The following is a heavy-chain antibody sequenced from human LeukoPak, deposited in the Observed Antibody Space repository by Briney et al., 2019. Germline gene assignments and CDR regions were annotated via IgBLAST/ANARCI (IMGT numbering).Heavy chain of an antibody. D-gene: IGHD3-9*01. V-gene: IGHV1-18*01. CDR2: ISAYNGNT. J-gene: IGHJ5*02. CDR1: GCTFTSYG. Sequence: GASVKVSCKASGCTFTSYGISWVRQAPGQGLEWMGWISAYNGNTNYAQKLQGRVTMTTDTSTSTAYMELRSLRSDDTAVYYCARGNLRYFDWLPQANWFDPWGQGTLVTVSS. CDR3: ARGNLRYFDWLPQANWFDP.